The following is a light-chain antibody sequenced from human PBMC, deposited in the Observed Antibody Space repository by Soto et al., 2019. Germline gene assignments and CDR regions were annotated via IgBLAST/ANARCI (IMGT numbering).Light chain of an antibody. Sequence: SYALTQPPSVSVAPGQTAKITCGGDKIGSKIVHWYKQRPGQAPVAVVFDATHRPSGIPDRIAASRSGDTATLIISRVDAGDEADYSCQVWVSNAEFMVFGSGTKGTVL. J-gene: IGLJ1*01. V-gene: IGLV3-21*02. CDR1: KIGSKI. CDR3: QVWVSNAEFMV. CDR2: DAT.